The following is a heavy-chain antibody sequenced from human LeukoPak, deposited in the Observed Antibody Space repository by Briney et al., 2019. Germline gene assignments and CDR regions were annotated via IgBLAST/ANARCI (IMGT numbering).Heavy chain of an antibody. D-gene: IGHD3-3*01. V-gene: IGHV3-7*01. CDR2: IKQDGSEK. J-gene: IGHJ4*02. CDR1: GFTFSSYW. CDR3: ASLGSGYYNGY. Sequence: GGSLRLSCAASGFTFSSYWMSWVRQAPGKGLEWVANIKQDGSEKYYVDSVKGRFTISRDNAKNSLYLQMNSLRAEDMAVYYCASLGSGYYNGYWGQGTLVTVSS.